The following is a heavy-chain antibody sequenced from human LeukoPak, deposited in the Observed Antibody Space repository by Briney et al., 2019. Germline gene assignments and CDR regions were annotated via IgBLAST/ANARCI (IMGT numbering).Heavy chain of an antibody. D-gene: IGHD5-12*01. J-gene: IGHJ4*02. Sequence: GGSLRLSCAASGFTFDDYAMHWVRQAPGKGLEWVSLISWDGGSTYYADSVKGRFTISRDNSKNSLYLQMNSLRAEDTALYYCAKDRYSGYDSHPGLLDYWGQGTLVTVSS. CDR2: ISWDGGST. V-gene: IGHV3-43D*03. CDR3: AKDRYSGYDSHPGLLDY. CDR1: GFTFDDYA.